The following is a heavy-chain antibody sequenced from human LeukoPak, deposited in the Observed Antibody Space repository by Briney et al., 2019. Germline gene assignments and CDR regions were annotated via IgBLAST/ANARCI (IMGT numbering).Heavy chain of an antibody. Sequence: GGSLRLSCAASGFTFSSYAMHWVRQAPGKGLVWVSRINTDGRSTTYADSVKGRFTISRDNAKNTLYLQMNSLRAEDTAVYYCARGEGRDGYNHPFDYWGQGTLVTVSS. D-gene: IGHD5-24*01. CDR3: ARGEGRDGYNHPFDY. CDR2: INTDGRST. J-gene: IGHJ4*02. CDR1: GFTFSSYA. V-gene: IGHV3-74*01.